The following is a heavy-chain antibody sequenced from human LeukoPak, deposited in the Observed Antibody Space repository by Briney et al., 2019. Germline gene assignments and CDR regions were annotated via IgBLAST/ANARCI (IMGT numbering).Heavy chain of an antibody. Sequence: SETLSLTCSVSGGSISSYYWSWVRQPPGKGLEWIGYIYYSGSTNYNPSLKSRVTISVDTSKNQFSLKLSSVTAADTAVYYCARLDDFWSPFDPWGQGTLVTVSS. CDR3: ARLDDFWSPFDP. CDR1: GGSISSYY. J-gene: IGHJ5*02. D-gene: IGHD3-3*01. V-gene: IGHV4-59*08. CDR2: IYYSGST.